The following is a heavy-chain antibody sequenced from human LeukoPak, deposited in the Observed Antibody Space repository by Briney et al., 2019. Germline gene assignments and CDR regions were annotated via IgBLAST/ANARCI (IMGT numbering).Heavy chain of an antibody. CDR3: AKGDYGYYYYMDV. CDR1: GLTFSNNA. D-gene: IGHD4-17*01. CDR2: ISGPGGST. Sequence: PGGSLRLSCAASGLTFSNNAMKRVRQAPGKGLEWVSTISGPGGSTYYGDSVKGRFTTSRDNSKNTVYLQMNSLRADDTAIYYCAKGDYGYYYYMDVWGKGTTVTVSS. V-gene: IGHV3-23*01. J-gene: IGHJ6*03.